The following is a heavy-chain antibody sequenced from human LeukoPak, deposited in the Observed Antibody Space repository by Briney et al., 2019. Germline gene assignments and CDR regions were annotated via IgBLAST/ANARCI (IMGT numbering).Heavy chain of an antibody. V-gene: IGHV3-30*18. CDR1: GFTFSSFG. J-gene: IGHJ4*02. D-gene: IGHD1-1*01. CDR2: ISYDGSSK. Sequence: GRSLRLSCAASGFTFSSFGMHWVRQAPGKGLEWVAGISYDGSSKYYADSVKGRFTISRDNSKNTLYLQMNSLRAEDTAVYYCAKFAGTPGWGYWGQGTLVTVSS. CDR3: AKFAGTPGWGY.